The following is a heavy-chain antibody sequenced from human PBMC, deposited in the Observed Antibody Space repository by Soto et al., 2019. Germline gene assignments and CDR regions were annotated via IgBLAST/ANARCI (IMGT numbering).Heavy chain of an antibody. CDR1: SGSFSGYY. D-gene: IGHD3-10*02. V-gene: IGHV4-34*01. J-gene: IGHJ5*02. Sequence: SEALSDTWAVYSGSFSGYYWSWIRQPPGKWLEWIGEINHSGSTNYNPSLKSRVTISVDTSKNQFSLKLSSVTAADTAVYYCARSVFTWGQGTLVTVSS. CDR2: INHSGST. CDR3: ARSVFT.